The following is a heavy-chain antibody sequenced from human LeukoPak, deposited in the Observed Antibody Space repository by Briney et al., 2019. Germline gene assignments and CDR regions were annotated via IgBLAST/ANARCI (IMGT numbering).Heavy chain of an antibody. Sequence: GGSLRLSCAASGFTFSSYTMHWVRQAPGKGLEWVAVISYDGGNEYYEDSVKGRFTTSRDSSRTTLYLQMISLRAEDTAVYYCARGPQYSGRIDYWGQGTLVTVSS. D-gene: IGHD1-26*01. CDR3: ARGPQYSGRIDY. CDR1: GFTFSSYT. J-gene: IGHJ4*02. CDR2: ISYDGGNE. V-gene: IGHV3-30-3*01.